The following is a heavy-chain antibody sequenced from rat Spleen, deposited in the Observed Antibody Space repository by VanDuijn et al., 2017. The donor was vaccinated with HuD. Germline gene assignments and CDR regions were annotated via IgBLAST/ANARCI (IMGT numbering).Heavy chain of an antibody. D-gene: IGHD1-2*01. CDR1: GFTFSNYG. Sequence: EVQLVESGGGLVQPGRSLKLSCAASGFTFSNYGMHWIRQAPTKGLEWVASISTGGGNTYYRDSVKGRFTISRDNAKSTLYLQMDSLRSEDTATYYCVRHRDYYNSYVYAFDYWGQGVMVTVSS. CDR3: VRHRDYYNSYVYAFDY. V-gene: IGHV5-19*01. CDR2: ISTGGGNT. J-gene: IGHJ2*01.